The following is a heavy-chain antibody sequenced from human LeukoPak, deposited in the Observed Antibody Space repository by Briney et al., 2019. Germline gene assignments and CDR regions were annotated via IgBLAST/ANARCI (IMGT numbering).Heavy chain of an antibody. CDR2: IYYSGST. V-gene: IGHV4-59*12. CDR3: ARGPMDSSSWYLYYYMDV. Sequence: SETLSLTCTVSGGSISGYYWTWIRQPPGKGLEWIGYIYYSGSTNYNPSLKSRVTISVDTSKNQFSLKLSSVTAADTAVYYCARGPMDSSSWYLYYYMDVWGKGTTVTISS. CDR1: GGSISGYY. D-gene: IGHD6-13*01. J-gene: IGHJ6*03.